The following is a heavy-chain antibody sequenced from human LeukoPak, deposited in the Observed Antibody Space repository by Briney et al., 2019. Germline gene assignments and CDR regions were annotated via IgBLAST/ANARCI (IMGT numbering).Heavy chain of an antibody. CDR1: GYSFISYA. D-gene: IGHD2-15*01. CDR2: LNVGKDNT. V-gene: IGHV1-3*01. J-gene: IGHJ5*02. CDR3: ARDLGYCTGGTCYPNWFDP. Sequence: ASVKVSCKASGYSFISYAMYWVRQAPGQRLEWMGWLNVGKDNTKYSQKFQGRVTLTRDTYASTAYMELSSLRTEDTAVYYCARDLGYCTGGTCYPNWFDPWGQGTLVTVSS.